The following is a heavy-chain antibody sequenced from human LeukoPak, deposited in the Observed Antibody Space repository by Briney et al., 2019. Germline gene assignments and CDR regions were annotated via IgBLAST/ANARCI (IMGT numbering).Heavy chain of an antibody. V-gene: IGHV3-74*01. CDR1: GFTFNIYA. CDR2: INSDGSSI. CDR3: ARDRPYYDSSAYPLY. Sequence: GGSLRLSCAASGFTFNIYAMSWVRQAPGKGLEWVSRINSDGSSISYADSVKGRFTISRDNAKNTLYLQMNSLRAEDTAVYYCARDRPYYDSSAYPLYWGQGTLVTVSS. J-gene: IGHJ4*02. D-gene: IGHD3-22*01.